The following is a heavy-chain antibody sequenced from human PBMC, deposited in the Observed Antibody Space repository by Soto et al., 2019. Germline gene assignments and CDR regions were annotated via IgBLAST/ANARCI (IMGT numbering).Heavy chain of an antibody. CDR2: IFHTGAT. V-gene: IGHV4-39*01. D-gene: IGHD1-26*01. Sequence: SETLSLTCTVSGGPITSSSFYWGWIRQPPGKGLEWIGHIFHTGATYYNPTLKSRLRMSVDTSKNQFSLNLSSVTATDTAVYYCARRRIVPTTNFDYWGQGTLVTVSS. CDR1: GGPITSSSFY. CDR3: ARRRIVPTTNFDY. J-gene: IGHJ4*02.